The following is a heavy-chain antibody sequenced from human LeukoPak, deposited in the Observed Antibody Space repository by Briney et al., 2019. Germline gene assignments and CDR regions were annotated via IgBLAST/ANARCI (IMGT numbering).Heavy chain of an antibody. CDR2: ISYDGSNK. CDR3: AKEVFRGKAFDI. CDR1: GFTFSSCG. D-gene: IGHD5-24*01. J-gene: IGHJ3*02. V-gene: IGHV3-30*18. Sequence: GGSLRLSCSASGFTFSSCGRHCVREARGKELEWVAVISYDGSNKYYADSVKGRFTISRDNSKNTLYLQMNSLRAEDTAVYYCAKEVFRGKAFDIWGQGTMVTVSS.